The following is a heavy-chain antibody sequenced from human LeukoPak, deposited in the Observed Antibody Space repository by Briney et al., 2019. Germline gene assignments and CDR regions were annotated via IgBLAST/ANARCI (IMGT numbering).Heavy chain of an antibody. Sequence: ASVKVSCKVSGYTLTELSMHWVRQAPGQGLEWMGWISAYNGNTNYAQKLQGRVTMTTDTSTSTAYMELRSLRSDDTAVYYCARDRDYGAPFDYWGQGTLVTVSS. J-gene: IGHJ4*02. CDR1: GYTLTELS. V-gene: IGHV1-18*01. CDR2: ISAYNGNT. CDR3: ARDRDYGAPFDY. D-gene: IGHD4-17*01.